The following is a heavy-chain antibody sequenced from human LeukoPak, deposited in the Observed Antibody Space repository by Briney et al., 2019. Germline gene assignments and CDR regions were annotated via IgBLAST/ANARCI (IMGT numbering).Heavy chain of an antibody. CDR3: ASIIAAAGNGFDY. Sequence: SETLSLTCAVSGYSISSSYYWSWIRQPAGKGLEWIGRIYTSGSTNYNPSLKSRVTMSVDTSKNQFSLKLSSVTAADTAVYYCASIIAAAGNGFDYWGQGTLVTVSS. V-gene: IGHV4-4*07. CDR2: IYTSGST. D-gene: IGHD6-13*01. CDR1: GYSISSSYY. J-gene: IGHJ4*02.